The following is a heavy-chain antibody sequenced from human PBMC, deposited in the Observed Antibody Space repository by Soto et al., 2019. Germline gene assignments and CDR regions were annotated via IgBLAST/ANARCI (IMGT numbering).Heavy chain of an antibody. D-gene: IGHD1-26*01. J-gene: IGHJ6*02. Sequence: ASVKVSCKASGYTFTSYYMHWVRQAPGQGLEWMRIINPSGGSTSYAQKFQGRVTMTRDTSTSTVYMELSSLRSEDTAVYYCARDQAVIVGAPRGYYYGMDVWGQGTTVTVSS. CDR1: GYTFTSYY. V-gene: IGHV1-46*01. CDR3: ARDQAVIVGAPRGYYYGMDV. CDR2: INPSGGST.